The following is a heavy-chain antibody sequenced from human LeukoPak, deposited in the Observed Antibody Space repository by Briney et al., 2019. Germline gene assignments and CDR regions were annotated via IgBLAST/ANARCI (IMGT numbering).Heavy chain of an antibody. V-gene: IGHV4-59*08. CDR2: IYYSGSA. CDR1: GGSISSYY. CDR3: ATLTGTVTTWDYFDY. Sequence: SETLSLTCTVSGGSISSYYWSWIRQPPGKGLEWIGYIYYSGSAYYNPSLRSRVTISVDTSKNQFSLKLSSVTAADTAVYYCATLTGTVTTWDYFDYWGQGTLVTVSS. D-gene: IGHD4-17*01. J-gene: IGHJ4*02.